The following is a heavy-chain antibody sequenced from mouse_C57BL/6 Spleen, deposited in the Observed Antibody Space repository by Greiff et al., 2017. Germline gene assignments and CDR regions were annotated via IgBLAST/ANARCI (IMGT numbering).Heavy chain of an antibody. CDR1: GFTFSSYG. J-gene: IGHJ4*01. Sequence: VQLQQSGGDLVKPGGSLKLSCAASGFTFSSYGMSWVRQTPDKRLEWVATISSGGSYTYYPDSVKGRFTISRDNAKNTLYLQMSSLKSEDTAMYYCARRGSSGYYAMDYWGQGTSVTVSS. V-gene: IGHV5-6*01. CDR3: ARRGSSGYYAMDY. CDR2: ISSGGSYT. D-gene: IGHD3-2*02.